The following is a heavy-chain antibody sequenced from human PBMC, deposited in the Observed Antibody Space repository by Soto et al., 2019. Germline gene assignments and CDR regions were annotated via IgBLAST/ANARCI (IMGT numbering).Heavy chain of an antibody. Sequence: QVQRVQSGAEVKKPGASVKVSCKASGYTFTSYAMHWVRQAPGQRLEWMGWINAGNGNTKYSQKFQGRVTITRDTSASTAYMELSSLRSEDMAVYYCASSYSNYALIDYYYYGMDVWGQGTTVTVSS. CDR3: ASSYSNYALIDYYYYGMDV. V-gene: IGHV1-3*01. CDR2: INAGNGNT. D-gene: IGHD4-4*01. CDR1: GYTFTSYA. J-gene: IGHJ6*02.